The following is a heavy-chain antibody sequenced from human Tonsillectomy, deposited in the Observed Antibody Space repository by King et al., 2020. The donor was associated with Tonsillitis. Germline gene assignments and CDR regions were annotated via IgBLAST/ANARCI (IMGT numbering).Heavy chain of an antibody. CDR2: INPHSGGT. CDR1: GYTFTGYY. CDR3: ARRYNWNDAAGY. J-gene: IGHJ4*02. Sequence: VQLVQSGDEVKKPGASVKVSCTASGYTFTGYYMHWVGQAPGQRLEWMGWINPHSGGTNSAHKFHGRVTMTRDTSISTAYMELGRLRSDDTAVYYCARRYNWNDAAGYWGQGTLVTVSS. V-gene: IGHV1-2*07. D-gene: IGHD1-20*01.